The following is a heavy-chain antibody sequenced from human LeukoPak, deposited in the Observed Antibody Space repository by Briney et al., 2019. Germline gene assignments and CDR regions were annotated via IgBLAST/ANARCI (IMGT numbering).Heavy chain of an antibody. CDR2: IFPSGGEI. CDR1: GFTFSIFA. J-gene: IGHJ4*02. Sequence: GGSLRLSCAASGFTFSIFAMVWVRQPPGKGLEWVSSIFPSGGEIHYADSVRGRFTISRDNSKSTLSLQMNSLRAEDTAIYYCATYRQVLLPFESWGQGTLVTVSS. D-gene: IGHD2-8*02. CDR3: ATYRQVLLPFES. V-gene: IGHV3-23*01.